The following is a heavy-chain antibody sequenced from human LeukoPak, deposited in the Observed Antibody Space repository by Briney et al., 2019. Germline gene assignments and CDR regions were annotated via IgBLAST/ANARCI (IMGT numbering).Heavy chain of an antibody. CDR3: AELGITMIGGV. Sequence: HPGGPLRLSCAASGFTFSNYEMNWVRQAPGQGLEWVSYINSRGSSIFYADSVKGRFTISRDNAKNSLYLQMNSLRAEDTAVYYCAELGITMIGGVWGKGTTVTISS. J-gene: IGHJ6*04. CDR1: GFTFSNYE. D-gene: IGHD3-10*02. CDR2: INSRGSSI. V-gene: IGHV3-48*03.